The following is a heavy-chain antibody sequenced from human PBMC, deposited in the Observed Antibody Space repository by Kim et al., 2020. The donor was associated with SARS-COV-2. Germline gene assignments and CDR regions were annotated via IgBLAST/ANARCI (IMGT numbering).Heavy chain of an antibody. V-gene: IGHV3-30-3*01. D-gene: IGHD2-15*01. CDR2: ISYDGSNK. CDR3: ASRVVVAANPLYYYYYGMDV. J-gene: IGHJ6*02. Sequence: GGSLRLSCAASGFTFSSYAMHWVRQAPGKGLEWVAVISYDGSNKYYADSVKGRFTISRDNSKNTLYLQMNSLRAEDTAVYYCASRVVVAANPLYYYYYGMDVWGQGTTVTVSS. CDR1: GFTFSSYA.